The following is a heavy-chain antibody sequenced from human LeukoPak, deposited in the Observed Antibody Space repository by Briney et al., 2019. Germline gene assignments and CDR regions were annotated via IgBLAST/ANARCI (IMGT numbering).Heavy chain of an antibody. Sequence: ASVKVSCKASGYTFTRYYMHWVRQAPGQGLEWMGIINPSGRSTNYAQKFQGRVTMTRDTSTSTVYMELNSLRADDTAVYYCAKNPLSVGGNYYFEYWGQGTLVTVSS. V-gene: IGHV1-46*01. J-gene: IGHJ4*02. CDR1: GYTFTRYY. CDR2: INPSGRST. CDR3: AKNPLSVGGNYYFEY. D-gene: IGHD6-19*01.